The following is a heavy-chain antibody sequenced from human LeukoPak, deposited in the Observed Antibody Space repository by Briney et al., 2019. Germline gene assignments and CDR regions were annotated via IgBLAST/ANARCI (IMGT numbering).Heavy chain of an antibody. CDR2: TSGSGGNT. CDR3: AKEYSGYDFDY. CDR1: GFTLRSYD. V-gene: IGHV3-23*01. D-gene: IGHD5-12*01. J-gene: IGHJ4*02. Sequence: GGSLRLSCAASGFTLRSYDMSWVRQAPGKGLEWVAATSGSGGNTYYADSVKGRFTISRDNSKNTLYLQMNSLRAEDTAVYYCAKEYSGYDFDYWGQGTLVTVSP.